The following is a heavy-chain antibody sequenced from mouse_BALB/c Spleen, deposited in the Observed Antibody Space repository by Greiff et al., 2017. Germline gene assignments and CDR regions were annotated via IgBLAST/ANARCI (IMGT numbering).Heavy chain of an antibody. CDR2: INSNGGST. J-gene: IGHJ2*01. D-gene: IGHD1-1*01. CDR1: GFTFSSYG. V-gene: IGHV5-6-3*01. Sequence: EVHLVESGGGLVQPGGSLKLSCAASGFTFSSYGMSWVRQTPDKRLELVATINSNGGSTYYPDSVKGRFTISRDNAKNTLYLQMSSLKSEDTPMYYCAREGGSSYVDYWGQGTTLTVSS. CDR3: AREGGSSYVDY.